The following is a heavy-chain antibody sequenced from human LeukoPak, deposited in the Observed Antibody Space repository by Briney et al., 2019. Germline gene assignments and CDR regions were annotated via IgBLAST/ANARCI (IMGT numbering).Heavy chain of an antibody. CDR1: GYTFTGYY. V-gene: IGHV1-24*01. D-gene: IGHD1-1*01. CDR3: ATSLQLERRRNAFDI. Sequence: GASVKVSCKASGYTFTGYYMHWVRQAPGKGLEWMGGFDPEDGETIYAQKFQGRVTMTEDTSTDTAYMELSSLRSEDTAVYYCATSLQLERRRNAFDIWGQGTMVTVSS. J-gene: IGHJ3*02. CDR2: FDPEDGET.